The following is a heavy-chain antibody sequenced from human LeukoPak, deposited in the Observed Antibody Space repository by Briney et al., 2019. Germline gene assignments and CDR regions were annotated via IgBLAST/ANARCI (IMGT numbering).Heavy chain of an antibody. J-gene: IGHJ4*02. CDR2: IYYSGST. D-gene: IGHD3-22*01. CDR3: ASGSIPMIVVNY. V-gene: IGHV4-39*07. CDR1: GGSISSNSYY. Sequence: PSETLSLTCTVSGGSISSNSYYWGWIRQPPGKGLEWIGTIYYSGSTYYNPSLKSRVTISVDTSKNQFSLKLSSVTAADTAVYYCASGSIPMIVVNYWGQGTLVTVSS.